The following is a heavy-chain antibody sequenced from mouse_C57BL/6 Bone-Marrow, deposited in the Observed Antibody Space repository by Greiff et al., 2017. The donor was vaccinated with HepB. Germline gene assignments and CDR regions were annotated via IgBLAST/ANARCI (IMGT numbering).Heavy chain of an antibody. V-gene: IGHV10-1*01. J-gene: IGHJ2*01. CDR2: IRSKSNNYAT. Sequence: EVKLVESGGGLVQPKGSLKLSCAASGFSFNTYAMNWVRQAPGKGLEWVARIRSKSNNYATYYADSVKDRFTISRDDSESMLYLQMNNLKTEDTAMYYCVRQGKVYYDYDVYFDYWGQGTTLTVSS. CDR3: VRQGKVYYDYDVYFDY. CDR1: GFSFNTYA. D-gene: IGHD2-4*01.